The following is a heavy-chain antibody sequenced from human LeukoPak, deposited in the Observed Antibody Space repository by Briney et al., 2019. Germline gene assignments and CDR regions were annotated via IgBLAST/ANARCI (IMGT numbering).Heavy chain of an antibody. CDR1: GGTFSSYA. V-gene: IGHV1-69*04. Sequence: ASVKVSCKASGGTFSSYAISWVRQAPGQGLEWMGRIIPILGIANYAQKFQGRVTITADKSTSTAYMELSSLRSEDTAVYYCARGDPVAYYFDYWGQGTLVTVSS. CDR3: ARGDPVAYYFDY. J-gene: IGHJ4*02. D-gene: IGHD2-15*01. CDR2: IIPILGIA.